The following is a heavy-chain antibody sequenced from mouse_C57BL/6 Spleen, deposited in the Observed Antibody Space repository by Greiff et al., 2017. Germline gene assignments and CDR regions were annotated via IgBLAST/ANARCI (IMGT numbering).Heavy chain of an antibody. J-gene: IGHJ1*03. Sequence: QVQLQQPGTELVKPGASVKLSCKASGYPFTSYWLHWVQQRPGHGLEWLGNINPSNGGTNHNEKFKSKATLTVDKSSSTAYMQRSSLTSEDSAVYYCARAPDYYGSSYWYFDVWGTGTTGTVSS. CDR1: GYPFTSYW. CDR3: ARAPDYYGSSYWYFDV. CDR2: INPSNGGT. D-gene: IGHD1-1*01. V-gene: IGHV1-53*01.